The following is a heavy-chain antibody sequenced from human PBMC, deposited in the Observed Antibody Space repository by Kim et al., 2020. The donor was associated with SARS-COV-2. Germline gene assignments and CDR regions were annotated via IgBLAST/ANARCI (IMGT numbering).Heavy chain of an antibody. D-gene: IGHD1-1*01. J-gene: IGHJ4*02. CDR1: GFTFSSYG. Sequence: GGSLRLSCAASGFTFSSYGMHWVRQAPGKGLEWVAVIWYDGSNKYYADSVKGRFTISRDNSKNTLYLQMNSLRAEDTSVYYCAREGGAWNPHYFDYWGQG. CDR3: AREGGAWNPHYFDY. CDR2: IWYDGSNK. V-gene: IGHV3-33*01.